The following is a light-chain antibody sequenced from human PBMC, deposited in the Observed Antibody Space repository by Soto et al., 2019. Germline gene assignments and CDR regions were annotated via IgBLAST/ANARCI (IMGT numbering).Light chain of an antibody. V-gene: IGKV4-1*01. Sequence: DIVMTQSPDSLAVSLGERATINFRSIQDVLYTSNNKNYLAWYQHKPGRAPKLLIFGASSLQSGVPSRFSGSGSGTDFTLTISSLQPEDFATYYCQQANSFPITFGQGTRLEI. CDR2: GAS. CDR1: QDVLYTSNNKNY. CDR3: QQANSFPIT. J-gene: IGKJ5*01.